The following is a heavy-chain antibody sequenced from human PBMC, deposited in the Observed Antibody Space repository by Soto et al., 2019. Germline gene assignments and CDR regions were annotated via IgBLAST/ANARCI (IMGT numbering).Heavy chain of an antibody. CDR1: GFTFSSYA. D-gene: IGHD3-10*01. CDR3: AKINYGSAYFDY. Sequence: GGSLRLSCAASGFTFSSYAMTWVRQAPGKGLEWVSTISGSGGSTDYADAVKGRFTISRDNSENTLYLQMYSLRAEDTALYYCAKINYGSAYFDYRGQRTLVTVSS. J-gene: IGHJ4*02. CDR2: ISGSGGST. V-gene: IGHV3-23*01.